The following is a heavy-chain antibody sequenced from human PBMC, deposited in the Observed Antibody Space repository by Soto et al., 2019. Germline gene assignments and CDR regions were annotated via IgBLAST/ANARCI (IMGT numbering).Heavy chain of an antibody. CDR3: AKSPGVPALVHYMDV. J-gene: IGHJ6*03. CDR1: GFTFSSYA. Sequence: EVQLLESGGGLVQPGGSLRLSCAASGFTFSSYAMSWVRQAPGKGLEWVSAISGSGGSTYYADSVKGRFTISRDNSKNTLYLQMNSLRPEDTALYVFAKSPGVPALVHYMDVWGKGTTVTVCS. D-gene: IGHD2-2*01. CDR2: ISGSGGST. V-gene: IGHV3-23*01.